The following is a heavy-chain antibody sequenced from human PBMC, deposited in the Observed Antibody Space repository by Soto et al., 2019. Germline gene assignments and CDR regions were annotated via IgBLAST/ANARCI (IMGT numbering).Heavy chain of an antibody. D-gene: IGHD2-15*01. CDR3: ARWYCSGGSCYRGPNRSYWYFDL. V-gene: IGHV4-34*01. CDR1: GGSFSGYY. J-gene: IGHJ2*01. Sequence: QVQLQQWGAGLLKPSETLSLTCAVYGGSFSGYYWSWIRQPPGKGLEWIGEINHSGSTNYNPSLKSRVTISVDTSKNQFSLKLSSVAAADTAVYYCARWYCSGGSCYRGPNRSYWYFDLWGRGTLVTVSS. CDR2: INHSGST.